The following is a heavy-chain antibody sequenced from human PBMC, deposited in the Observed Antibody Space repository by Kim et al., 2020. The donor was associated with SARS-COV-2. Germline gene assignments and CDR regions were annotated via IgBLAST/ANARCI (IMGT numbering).Heavy chain of an antibody. CDR3: AREGSLLEWLFEDYYYGMDV. D-gene: IGHD3-3*01. Sequence: GGSLRLSCAASGFTFSSYWMSWVRQAPGKGLEWVANIKQDGSEKYYVDSVKGRFTISRDNAKNSLYLQMNSLRAEDTAVYYCAREGSLLEWLFEDYYYGMDVWGQGTTVTVSS. V-gene: IGHV3-7*01. CDR1: GFTFSSYW. J-gene: IGHJ6*02. CDR2: IKQDGSEK.